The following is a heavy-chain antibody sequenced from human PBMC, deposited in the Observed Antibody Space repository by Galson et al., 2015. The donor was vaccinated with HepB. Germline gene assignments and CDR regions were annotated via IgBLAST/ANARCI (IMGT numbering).Heavy chain of an antibody. V-gene: IGHV3-7*03. Sequence: SLRLSCAASGFTFSSYWMSWVRQAPGKGLEWVANIKQDGSEKYYVDSVKGRFTISRDNAKNSLYLQMNSLRAEDTAVYYCARAESEHGSGWYYYFDYWGQGTLVTVSS. J-gene: IGHJ4*02. CDR2: IKQDGSEK. CDR3: ARAESEHGSGWYYYFDY. D-gene: IGHD6-19*01. CDR1: GFTFSSYW.